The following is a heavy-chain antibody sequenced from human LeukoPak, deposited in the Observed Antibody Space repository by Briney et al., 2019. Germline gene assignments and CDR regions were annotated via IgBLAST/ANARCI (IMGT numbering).Heavy chain of an antibody. V-gene: IGHV3-30*03. D-gene: IGHD6-19*01. CDR2: ISFDGSSK. CDR3: ARWYSSGWYSDY. CDR1: GFSLTEYS. Sequence: PGGSLRLSCAVSGFSLTEYSMHWVRQAPGKGLEWVAVISFDGSSKYYADSVKGRFTISRDSSKNTLYPQMNGLRTEDTAVYYCARWYSSGWYSDYWGQGTLVTVSS. J-gene: IGHJ4*02.